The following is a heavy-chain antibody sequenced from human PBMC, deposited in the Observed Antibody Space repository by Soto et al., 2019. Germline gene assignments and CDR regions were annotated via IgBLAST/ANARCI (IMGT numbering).Heavy chain of an antibody. Sequence: GGSLRLSCAAFGFTFSDYYMSWIRQAPGKGLEWVSYISSSGSIIYYADSVKGRFTVSRDNARNSLYLQMNSLGAEDTAVYYCARGSPGNSYYFDYWGQGTLVTVSS. V-gene: IGHV3-11*01. CDR1: GFTFSDYY. J-gene: IGHJ4*02. CDR3: ARGSPGNSYYFDY. D-gene: IGHD3-10*01. CDR2: ISSSGSII.